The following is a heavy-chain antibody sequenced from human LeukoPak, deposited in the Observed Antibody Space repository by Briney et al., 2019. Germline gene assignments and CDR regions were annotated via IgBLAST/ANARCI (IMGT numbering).Heavy chain of an antibody. CDR2: VFTGGGT. J-gene: IGHJ4*02. CDR3: ARYDY. CDR1: GFTVNNYY. V-gene: IGHV3-53*01. Sequence: QPGGSLRLSCAASGFTVNNYYMNWVRQAPGKGLEWVSVVFTGGGTYYADSVKGRFTTSRDNSKNTLYLQMNNLRAKDTAIYYCARYDYWGQGILVTVSS.